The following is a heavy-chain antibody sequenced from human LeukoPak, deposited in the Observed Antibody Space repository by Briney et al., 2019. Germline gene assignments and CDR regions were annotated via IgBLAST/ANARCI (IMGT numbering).Heavy chain of an antibody. V-gene: IGHV4-61*09. J-gene: IGHJ4*02. D-gene: IGHD3-16*01. Sequence: PSQTLSLTCTVSGGSISSGSYYWSWIRQPAGKGLEWIGHIYTSGSTNYNPSLKSRVTISVDTSKNQFSLKLSSVTAADTAVYYCARAPYWGSSHFDYWGQGTLVTVSS. CDR1: GGSISSGSYY. CDR3: ARAPYWGSSHFDY. CDR2: IYTSGST.